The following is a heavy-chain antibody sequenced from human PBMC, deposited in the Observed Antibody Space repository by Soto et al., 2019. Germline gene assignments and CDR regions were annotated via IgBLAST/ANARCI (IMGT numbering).Heavy chain of an antibody. J-gene: IGHJ5*02. Sequence: ASVNVSCKASGYTFTSYGISWVRQAPGQGLEWMGWISAYNGNTNYAQKLQGRVTMTTDTSTSTAYMELRSLRSDDTAVYYCARDKVGASVVWFDPWGQGTLVTVSS. D-gene: IGHD1-26*01. CDR1: GYTFTSYG. CDR2: ISAYNGNT. CDR3: ARDKVGASVVWFDP. V-gene: IGHV1-18*01.